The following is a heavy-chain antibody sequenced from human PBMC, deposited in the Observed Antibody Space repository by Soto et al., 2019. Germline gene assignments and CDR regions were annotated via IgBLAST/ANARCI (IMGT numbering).Heavy chain of an antibody. CDR1: GGTFKNYA. CDR3: ARGPPRRDGYNTN. CDR2: IIPIFDTP. V-gene: IGHV1-69*06. D-gene: IGHD2-8*01. Sequence: QVQLVQSGAEVKKPGSSVKVSCKASGGTFKNYAIRWVRQAPGQGLEWMGGIIPIFDTPDYAQKFQGRVTITADKSRTRVYMELSSLRSEDTAVYYCARGPPRRDGYNTNWGQGTLVTVSS. J-gene: IGHJ4*02.